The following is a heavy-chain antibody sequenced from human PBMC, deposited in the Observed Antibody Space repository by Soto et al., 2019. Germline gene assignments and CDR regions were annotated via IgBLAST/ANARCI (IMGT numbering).Heavy chain of an antibody. CDR3: AILYGSGSYLSDYYSDGMGV. CDR2: ISYDGSNK. D-gene: IGHD3-10*01. V-gene: IGHV3-30*03. CDR1: GFTFSSYG. J-gene: IGHJ6*02. Sequence: QVQLVESGGGVVQPGRSLRLSCAASGFTFSSYGMHWVRQAPGKGLEWVAVISYDGSNKYYADSVKGRFTISRDNSKNTLYLQMNGLMADDTALYYCAILYGSGSYLSDYYSDGMGVWSQGTTVTVSS.